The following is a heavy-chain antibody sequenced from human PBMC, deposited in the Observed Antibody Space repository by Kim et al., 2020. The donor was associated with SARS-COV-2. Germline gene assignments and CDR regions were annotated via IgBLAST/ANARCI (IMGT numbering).Heavy chain of an antibody. J-gene: IGHJ6*02. Sequence: GGSLRLSCAASGFTFSSYGMHWVRQAPGKGLEWVAAISYDGSNKYYADSVKGRFTISRDNSKNTLYLQMNSLRAEDTAVYYCARGARGMDVWGQGTTVTVSS. CDR1: GFTFSSYG. CDR3: ARGARGMDV. V-gene: IGHV3-30*03. CDR2: ISYDGSNK.